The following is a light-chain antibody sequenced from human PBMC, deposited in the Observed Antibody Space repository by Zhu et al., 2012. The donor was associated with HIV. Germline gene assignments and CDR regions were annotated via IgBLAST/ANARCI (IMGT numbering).Light chain of an antibody. J-gene: IGKJ4*01. CDR1: QSVSSY. CDR3: QQRSNWPFT. CDR2: DAS. V-gene: IGKV3-11*01. Sequence: EIVLTQSPATLSLSPGERATLSCRASQSVSSYLAWYQQKPGQPPRLLIYDASNRATGIPARFSGSESGTDFTLTISSLEPEDFAVYYCQQRSNWPFTFGGGTKVEIK.